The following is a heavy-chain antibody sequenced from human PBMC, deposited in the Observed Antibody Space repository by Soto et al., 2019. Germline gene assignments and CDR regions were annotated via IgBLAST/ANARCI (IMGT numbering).Heavy chain of an antibody. Sequence: QVQLGQSGGEVKKPGASGKVSCKAAGYTFTSHGISWVRQAPGQGLEWMGWISTFHGSINYAQKFQGRVTMTTDTSTSTAYMELRSLRSDDTAVYYCARFYSSGWPRGYFDYWGQGTPVTVSA. J-gene: IGHJ4*02. CDR2: ISTFHGSI. CDR1: GYTFTSHG. CDR3: ARFYSSGWPRGYFDY. D-gene: IGHD6-19*01. V-gene: IGHV1-18*01.